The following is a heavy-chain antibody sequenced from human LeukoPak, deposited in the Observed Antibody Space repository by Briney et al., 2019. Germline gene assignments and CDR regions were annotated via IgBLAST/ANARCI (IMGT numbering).Heavy chain of an antibody. CDR2: TYYSGDT. CDR3: ARDQGYSGIVY. Sequence: SETLSLTCTVSGGSISGYFWSWIRQPPGKGLEWIGYTYYSGDTNYNPSFKSRLTISVDSSKNQFSLDLSSVTAADTAVYYCARDQGYSGIVYWGQGTLVTVSS. D-gene: IGHD4-23*01. CDR1: GGSISGYF. J-gene: IGHJ4*02. V-gene: IGHV4-59*01.